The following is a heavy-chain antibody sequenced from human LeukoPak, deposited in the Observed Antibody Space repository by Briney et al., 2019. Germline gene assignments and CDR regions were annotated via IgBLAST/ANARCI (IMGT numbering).Heavy chain of an antibody. Sequence: GGSLRLSCAASGFTFSSYSMNWVRQAPGKGLEWVSSISSSSYIYYADSVKGRFTISRDNAKNSLYLQMNSLRAEDTAVYYCARVSSGWYMDDAFDIWGQGTMVTVSS. CDR2: ISSSSYI. CDR3: ARVSSGWYMDDAFDI. V-gene: IGHV3-21*01. CDR1: GFTFSSYS. D-gene: IGHD6-19*01. J-gene: IGHJ3*02.